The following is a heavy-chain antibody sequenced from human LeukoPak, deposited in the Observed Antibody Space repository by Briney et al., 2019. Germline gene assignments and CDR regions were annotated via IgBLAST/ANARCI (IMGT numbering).Heavy chain of an antibody. D-gene: IGHD3-10*01. Sequence: PSETLSLTCTVSGGSISRYYWSWIRQPAGKGLEWIGRSYTSGSTNYNPSLKSRVTMSVDTSKNQFSLKLSSVTAADTAVYYCARVSLVRGAPDYYFDYWGQGTLVTVSS. J-gene: IGHJ4*02. CDR3: ARVSLVRGAPDYYFDY. V-gene: IGHV4-4*07. CDR2: SYTSGST. CDR1: GGSISRYY.